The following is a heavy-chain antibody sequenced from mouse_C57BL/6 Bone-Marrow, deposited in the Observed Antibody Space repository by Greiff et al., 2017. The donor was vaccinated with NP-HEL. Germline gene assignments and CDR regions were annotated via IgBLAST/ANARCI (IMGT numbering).Heavy chain of an antibody. V-gene: IGHV3-6*01. D-gene: IGHD1-1*01. CDR3: ERGYGSSPYFDY. J-gene: IGHJ2*01. CDR1: GYSITSGYY. Sequence: DVQLQESGPGLVKPSQSLSLTCSVTGYSITSGYYWNWIRQFPGNKLEWMGYISYDGSNNYNPSLKNRISITRDTSKNQFFLKLNSVTTEDTATYDCERGYGSSPYFDYWGQGTTLTVSS. CDR2: ISYDGSN.